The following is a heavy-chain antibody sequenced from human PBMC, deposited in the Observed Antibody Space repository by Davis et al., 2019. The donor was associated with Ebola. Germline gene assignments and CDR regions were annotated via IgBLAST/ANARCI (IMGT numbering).Heavy chain of an antibody. CDR2: ISGSGGST. J-gene: IGHJ4*02. V-gene: IGHV3-23*01. Sequence: PGGSLRLSCAASGFTFSSYAMSWVRQAPGKGLEWVSAISGSGGSTYYADSVKGRFTISRDNSKNTLYLQMNSLRAEDTAVYYCAKGYDSSGYYFDPPSFDYWGQGTLVTVSS. D-gene: IGHD3-22*01. CDR3: AKGYDSSGYYFDPPSFDY. CDR1: GFTFSSYA.